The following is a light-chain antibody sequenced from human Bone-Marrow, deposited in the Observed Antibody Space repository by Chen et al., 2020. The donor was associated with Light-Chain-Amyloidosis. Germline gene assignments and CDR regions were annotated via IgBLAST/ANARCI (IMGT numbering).Light chain of an antibody. Sequence: SYVLTQASSVSVASGQTATTACGGNNIGSTSVQWYQQTQGQAPLLVVYDDSDRPSGIPERLSGSNSGNTDTLTISRVEAGDEADYYCQVWDRSSDRPVFGGGTKLTVL. V-gene: IGLV3-21*02. CDR2: DDS. CDR1: NIGSTS. J-gene: IGLJ3*02. CDR3: QVWDRSSDRPV.